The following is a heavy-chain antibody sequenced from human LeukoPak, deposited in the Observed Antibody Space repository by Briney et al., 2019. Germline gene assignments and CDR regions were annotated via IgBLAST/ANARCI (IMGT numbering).Heavy chain of an antibody. CDR3: ARDTPIAAAEGNAFDI. V-gene: IGHV1-3*01. J-gene: IGHJ3*02. CDR2: INAGNGNT. D-gene: IGHD6-13*01. Sequence: ASVKVSCKASGYTFTSYAMHWVRQAPGRRLEWMGWINAGNGNTKYSQKFQGRVTITRDTSASTAYMELSSLRSEDTAVYYCARDTPIAAAEGNAFDIWGQGTMVTVSS. CDR1: GYTFTSYA.